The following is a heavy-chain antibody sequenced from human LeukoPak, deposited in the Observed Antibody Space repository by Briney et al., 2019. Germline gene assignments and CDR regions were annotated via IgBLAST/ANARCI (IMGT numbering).Heavy chain of an antibody. J-gene: IGHJ4*02. V-gene: IGHV3-7*01. CDR1: GFTFSSYW. CDR3: AAGSGGSRY. CDR2: IKQDGSEK. D-gene: IGHD2-15*01. Sequence: PGGSLRLSCAASGFTFSSYWMSWIRQAPGRGLEWVANIKQDGSEKYYADSVKGRFTISRDNAKNSLYLQMNSLRVEDTAMYYCAAGSGGSRYWGQGTLATVSS.